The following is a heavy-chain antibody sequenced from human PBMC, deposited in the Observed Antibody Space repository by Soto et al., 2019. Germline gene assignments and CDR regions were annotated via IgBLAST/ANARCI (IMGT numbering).Heavy chain of an antibody. CDR2: ISEKGDTK. CDR1: GFTFRSYA. D-gene: IGHD3-3*01. V-gene: IGHV3-23*01. CDR3: VKDRATIFGVVWKYGMDV. Sequence: EVQLLASGGGLVQPGGSLRLSCAASGFTFRSYAMAWVRQAPGKGLEWVSGISEKGDTKNYADPVRGRFTISRDNSMNTLDLLMNSLRAEDTAVYYCVKDRATIFGVVWKYGMDVWGQGTTVYVSS. J-gene: IGHJ6*02.